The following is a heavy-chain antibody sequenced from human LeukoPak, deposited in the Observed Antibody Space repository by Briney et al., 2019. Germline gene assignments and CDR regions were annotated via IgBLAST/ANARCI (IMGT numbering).Heavy chain of an antibody. J-gene: IGHJ4*02. V-gene: IGHV4-59*08. CDR3: ARQARYCTNGVCCTGSFDY. CDR1: GGSISSYY. Sequence: SETLSLTCTVSGGSISSYYWSWIRQPPGKGLEWIGYIYYSGSTNYNPSLKSRVTISVYTSKNQFSLKLSSVTAADTAVYNCARQARYCTNGVCCTGSFDYWGQGTLVTVSS. CDR2: IYYSGST. D-gene: IGHD2-8*01.